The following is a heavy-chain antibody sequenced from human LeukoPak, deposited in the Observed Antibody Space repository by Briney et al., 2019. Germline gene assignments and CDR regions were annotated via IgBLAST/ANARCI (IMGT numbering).Heavy chain of an antibody. J-gene: IGHJ4*02. V-gene: IGHV4-39*07. CDR2: IYYSGST. D-gene: IGHD4-17*01. Sequence: SETLSLTCTVSGGSISSSSYYWGWIRQPPGKGLEWIGSIYYSGSTYYNPSLKSRVTISVDTSKNQFSLKLSSVTAADTAVYYCARRPALLGDYVLDYWGQGTLVTVSS. CDR3: ARRPALLGDYVLDY. CDR1: GGSISSSSYY.